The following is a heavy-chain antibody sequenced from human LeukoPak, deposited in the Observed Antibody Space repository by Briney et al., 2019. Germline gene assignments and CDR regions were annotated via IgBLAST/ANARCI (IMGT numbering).Heavy chain of an antibody. J-gene: IGHJ6*03. CDR2: ISSSGSTI. Sequence: GGSLRLSCAASGFTFSSYEMNWVRQAPGKGLEWVSYISSSGSTIYYADSVKGRFTISRDDSKNTLYLQMNGLRAEDTAVYYCAKAASKRTDYGDYAFYYYMDVWGKGTTVTISS. V-gene: IGHV3-48*03. CDR3: AKAASKRTDYGDYAFYYYMDV. CDR1: GFTFSSYE. D-gene: IGHD4-17*01.